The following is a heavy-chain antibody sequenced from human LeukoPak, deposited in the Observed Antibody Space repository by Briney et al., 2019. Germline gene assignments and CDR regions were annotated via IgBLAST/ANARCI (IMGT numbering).Heavy chain of an antibody. CDR1: GGSISSSSYY. CDR3: ASTTVTTPFY. CDR2: IYYSGST. V-gene: IGHV4-39*01. Sequence: SETLSLTCTVSGGSISSSSYYWGWIRQPPGKGLEWIGSIYYSGSTYYNPSLKSRVTISVDTSKNQFSLKLSSVTAADTAVYYCASTTVTTPFYWGQGTLVTVSS. D-gene: IGHD4-17*01. J-gene: IGHJ4*02.